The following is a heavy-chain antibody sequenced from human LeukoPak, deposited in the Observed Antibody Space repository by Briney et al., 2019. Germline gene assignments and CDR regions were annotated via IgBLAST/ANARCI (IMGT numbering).Heavy chain of an antibody. CDR3: AKEDWNYNTNWFDA. CDR1: GFTFNSYV. V-gene: IGHV3-23*01. CDR2: ISGSGGST. Sequence: GGSLRLSCEASGFTFNSYVMSWVRQAPGKGLEWVSGISGSGGSTYYADSVKGRFTISRDNSKNTMYLQMSSLRAEDTAVYYCAKEDWNYNTNWFDAWDQGTLVTVSS. D-gene: IGHD1-7*01. J-gene: IGHJ5*02.